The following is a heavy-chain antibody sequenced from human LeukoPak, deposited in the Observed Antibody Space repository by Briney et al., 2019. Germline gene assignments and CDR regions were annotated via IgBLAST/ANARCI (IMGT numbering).Heavy chain of an antibody. CDR1: GGSISGYH. CDR2: IYYSGSTNYIYDSGST. D-gene: IGHD6-19*01. J-gene: IGHJ3*02. Sequence: SETLSLTCTVSGGSISGYHWSWIRQPPGKGLEWIGYIYYSGSTNYIYDSGSTNYNPSLKSPVIISLDTSKNQFSLKLSSVTAADTAVYYCAGVRLSSGWYRGAFDIWGQGTMVTVSS. CDR3: AGVRLSSGWYRGAFDI. V-gene: IGHV4-59*01.